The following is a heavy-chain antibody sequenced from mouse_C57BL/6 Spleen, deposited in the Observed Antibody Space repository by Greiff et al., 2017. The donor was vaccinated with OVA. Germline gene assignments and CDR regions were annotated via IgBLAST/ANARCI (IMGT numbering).Heavy chain of an antibody. CDR3: AIRAAQAPFAY. CDR1: GYTFTDYY. CDR2: INTNNGGT. D-gene: IGHD3-2*02. V-gene: IGHV1-26*01. J-gene: IGHJ3*01. Sequence: VQLQQSGPELVKPGASVTISCKASGYTFTDYYMNWVKQSHGKSLEWIGDINTNNGGTSYNQKFKGKATLTVDKSSSTAYLELRSLTSEDSAVYYCAIRAAQAPFAYWGQGTLVTVSA.